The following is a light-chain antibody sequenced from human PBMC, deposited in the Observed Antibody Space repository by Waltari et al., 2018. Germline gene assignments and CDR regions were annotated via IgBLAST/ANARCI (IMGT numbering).Light chain of an antibody. V-gene: IGLV3-21*04. CDR2: YDG. Sequence: YVVAPPPSVAVAAAETAALTSWGGDNISKSMTWYQQKTGQAPVLVIFYDGDRPSGIPERFSGSNSGNTATRTISWVEAGDEADYYCHVWDDTADPGVFGGGTRLTVL. CDR1: DNISKS. J-gene: IGLJ3*02. CDR3: HVWDDTADPGV.